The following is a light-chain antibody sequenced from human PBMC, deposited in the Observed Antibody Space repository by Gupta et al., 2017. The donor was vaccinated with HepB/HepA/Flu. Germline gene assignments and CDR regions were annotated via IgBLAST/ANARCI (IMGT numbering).Light chain of an antibody. Sequence: EFALPPSPVTMSLTQGERATLSCRASQSVTNNYLTWYQQKPGQAPRLLIYGASSRATGIPDRFSGSGSGTDFTLTISRLEPEDFAVYFCQQYRRSPTFGGGTKVE. CDR1: QSVTNNY. J-gene: IGKJ4*01. CDR2: GAS. CDR3: QQYRRSPT. V-gene: IGKV3-20*01.